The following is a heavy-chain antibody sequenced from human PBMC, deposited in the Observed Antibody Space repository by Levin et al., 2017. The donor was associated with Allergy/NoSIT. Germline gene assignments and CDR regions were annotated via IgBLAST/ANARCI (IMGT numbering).Heavy chain of an antibody. CDR2: ISYDGSNK. V-gene: IGHV3-30*18. J-gene: IGHJ6*02. CDR3: AKVEEAAAGKGTYYYYGMDV. Sequence: GESLKISCAASGFTFSSYGMHWVRQAPGKGLEWVAVISYDGSNKYYADSVKGRFTISRDNSKNTLYLQMNSLRAEDTAVYYCAKVEEAAAGKGTYYYYGMDVWGQGTTVTVSS. D-gene: IGHD6-13*01. CDR1: GFTFSSYG.